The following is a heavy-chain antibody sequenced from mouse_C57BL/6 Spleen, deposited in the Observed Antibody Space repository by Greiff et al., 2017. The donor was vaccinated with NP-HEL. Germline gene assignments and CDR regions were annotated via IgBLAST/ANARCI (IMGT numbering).Heavy chain of an antibody. Sequence: QVQLQQSGAELARPGASVKLSCKASGYTFTSYGISWVKQRTGQGLEWIGEIYPRSGNTYYNEKFKGKATLTADKSSSTAYMELRSLTSEDSAVYFCAYSSGYRAYWGQGTLVTVSA. CDR1: GYTFTSYG. V-gene: IGHV1-81*01. CDR2: IYPRSGNT. J-gene: IGHJ3*01. CDR3: AYSSGYRAY. D-gene: IGHD3-2*02.